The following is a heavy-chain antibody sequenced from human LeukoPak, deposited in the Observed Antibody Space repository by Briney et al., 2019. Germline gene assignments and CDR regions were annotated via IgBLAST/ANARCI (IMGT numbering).Heavy chain of an antibody. CDR2: ISAYNGNT. Sequence: ALVKVSCKASGYTFTSYGISWVRQAPGQGLEWMGWISAYNGNTNYAQKLQGRVTMTTDTSTSTAYMELRSLRSDDTAVYYCARAPGTTGTTLGGYYYYYYMDVWGKGTTVTVSS. CDR3: ARAPGTTGTTLGGYYYYYYMDV. V-gene: IGHV1-18*01. J-gene: IGHJ6*03. D-gene: IGHD1-1*01. CDR1: GYTFTSYG.